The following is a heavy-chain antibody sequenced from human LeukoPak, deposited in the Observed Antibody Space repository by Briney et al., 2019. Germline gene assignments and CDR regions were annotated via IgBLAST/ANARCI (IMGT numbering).Heavy chain of an antibody. CDR3: ARDKKDSSGSGDY. V-gene: IGHV1-3*01. Sequence: ASVKVSCKASGYTFTSYAMYWVRQAPGQRLEWMGWINAGNGNTKYSQKFQGRVTITRDTSASTAYVELSSLRSEGTAVYYCARDKKDSSGSGDYWGQGTLVTVSS. CDR2: INAGNGNT. J-gene: IGHJ4*02. CDR1: GYTFTSYA. D-gene: IGHD3-22*01.